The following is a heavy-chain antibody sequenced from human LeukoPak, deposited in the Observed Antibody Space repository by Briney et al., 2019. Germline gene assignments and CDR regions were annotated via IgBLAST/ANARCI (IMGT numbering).Heavy chain of an antibody. CDR1: GFTFSGNW. Sequence: GGSLRLPCAASGFTFSGNWMHWVRQAPGKGLVWVSRINSDGSSTSYADSVKGRFTISRDNAKNTLYLQMNSLRVEDTAVYYCASPTRYYDSTGSFEYWGPGTLVTVSS. CDR3: ASPTRYYDSTGSFEY. V-gene: IGHV3-74*01. D-gene: IGHD3-22*01. J-gene: IGHJ4*02. CDR2: INSDGSST.